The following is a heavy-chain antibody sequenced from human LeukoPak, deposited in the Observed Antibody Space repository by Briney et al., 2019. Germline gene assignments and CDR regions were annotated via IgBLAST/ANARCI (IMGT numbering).Heavy chain of an antibody. J-gene: IGHJ2*01. CDR2: IYYSGST. V-gene: IGHV4-59*01. D-gene: IGHD6-13*01. CDR1: GGSISSYY. CDR3: ASYSSSYKFWYFDL. Sequence: PSETLSLTCTVSGGSISSYYWSWIRQPPGKGLEWIGYIYYSGSTNYNPSLKSRVTISVDTSKNQFSLKLSSVTAAGTAVYYCASYSSSYKFWYFDLWGRGTLVTVSS.